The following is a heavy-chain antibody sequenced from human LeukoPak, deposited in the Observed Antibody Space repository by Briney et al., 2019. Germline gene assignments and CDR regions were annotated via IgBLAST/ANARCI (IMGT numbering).Heavy chain of an antibody. D-gene: IGHD5-12*01. V-gene: IGHV3-21*01. J-gene: IGHJ4*02. CDR2: ISSSISYI. CDR3: ARAVNSGYDLDY. Sequence: GGSLRLSCAASGFTFSSYSMNWVRQAPGKGLEWVSSISSSISYIYYADSVKGRFTISRDNAKNSLYLQMNSLRAEDTAVYYCARAVNSGYDLDYWGQGTLVTVSS. CDR1: GFTFSSYS.